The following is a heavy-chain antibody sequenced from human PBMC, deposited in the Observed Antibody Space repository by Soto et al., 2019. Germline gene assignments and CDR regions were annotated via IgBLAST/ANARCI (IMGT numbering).Heavy chain of an antibody. J-gene: IGHJ4*02. D-gene: IGHD7-27*01. CDR3: ARVWGFTDY. Sequence: EVQLVESGGGLIQPGGALRLTCTASGFSISHYWMHWIRQSPGKGLVCVSRIILYGSSTDYAPSVKGRFTISRYNAKNTLYLQMNSMAADDTAVYYCARVWGFTDYWGRGTLVTVSS. CDR1: GFSISHYW. CDR2: IILYGSST. V-gene: IGHV3-74*01.